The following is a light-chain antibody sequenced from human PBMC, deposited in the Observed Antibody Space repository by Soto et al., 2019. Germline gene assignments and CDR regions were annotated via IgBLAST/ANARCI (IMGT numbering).Light chain of an antibody. Sequence: DIVLAQSPDSLTVSLGERATINCKSSQNILYNPDNKNYLAWYQQKPGQPPKVLIYWASARESGVPDRFSGSGSGTDFTLTISSLQAEDVAVYFCQQYYSSPRTFGQGTKVEI. J-gene: IGKJ1*01. CDR1: QNILYNPDNKNY. V-gene: IGKV4-1*01. CDR2: WAS. CDR3: QQYYSSPRT.